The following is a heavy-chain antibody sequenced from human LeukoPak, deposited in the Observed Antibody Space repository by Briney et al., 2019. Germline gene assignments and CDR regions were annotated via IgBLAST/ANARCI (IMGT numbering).Heavy chain of an antibody. Sequence: GGSLRLSCAASGFTFSSYSMSWIRQAPGKGLEWVSYISSSGSTIYYADSVKGRFTISRDNAKNSLYLQMNSLRAEDTAVYYCASTEYQLLLDYWGQGTLVTVSS. CDR1: GFTFSSYS. CDR3: ASTEYQLLLDY. V-gene: IGHV3-48*04. J-gene: IGHJ4*02. CDR2: ISSSGSTI. D-gene: IGHD2-2*01.